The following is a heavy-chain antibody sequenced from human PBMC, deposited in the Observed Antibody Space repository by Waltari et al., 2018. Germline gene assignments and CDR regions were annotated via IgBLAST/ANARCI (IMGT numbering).Heavy chain of an antibody. V-gene: IGHV4-39*07. J-gene: IGHJ4*02. CDR3: ARDPAGYSSGWYKIRAHMNYFDY. Sequence: QLQLQESGPGLVKPSETLSLTCTVSGGSISSSSYYWGWIRQPPGKGLEWIGSIYYSGSTYYNPSLKSRVTISVDTSKNQFSLKLSSVTAADTAVYYCARDPAGYSSGWYKIRAHMNYFDYWGQGTLVTVSS. CDR1: GGSISSSSYY. CDR2: IYYSGST. D-gene: IGHD6-19*01.